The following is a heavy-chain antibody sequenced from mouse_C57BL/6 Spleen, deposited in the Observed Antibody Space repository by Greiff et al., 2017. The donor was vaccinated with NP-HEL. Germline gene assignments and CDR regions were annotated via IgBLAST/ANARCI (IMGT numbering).Heavy chain of an antibody. J-gene: IGHJ2*01. CDR1: GYTFTSYW. CDR2: INPSNGGT. Sequence: QVQLQQPGTELVKPGASVKLSCKASGYTFTSYWMHWVKQRHGQGLEWIGNINPSNGGTNYNEKFKSKATMTVDKSSSTAYMKLSSLTSEDSAVYDCARWLLLYGYFDYWGQGTTLTVSS. D-gene: IGHD2-3*01. CDR3: ARWLLLYGYFDY. V-gene: IGHV1-53*01.